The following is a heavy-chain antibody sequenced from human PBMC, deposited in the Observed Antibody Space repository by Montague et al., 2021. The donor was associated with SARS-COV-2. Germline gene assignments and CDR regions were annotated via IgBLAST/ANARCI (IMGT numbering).Heavy chain of an antibody. V-gene: IGHV3-21*01. CDR2: ISSSSYI. Sequence: SLRLSCAASGFTLSSYSMNWVRQAPGKGLEWVSSISSSSYIYYADSVKGRFTISRDNAKNSLYLQMNSLRAEDTAVYYCARAGTYYDILTGYAELGYFDYWGQGTLVTVSS. D-gene: IGHD3-9*01. CDR1: GFTLSSYS. J-gene: IGHJ4*02. CDR3: ARAGTYYDILTGYAELGYFDY.